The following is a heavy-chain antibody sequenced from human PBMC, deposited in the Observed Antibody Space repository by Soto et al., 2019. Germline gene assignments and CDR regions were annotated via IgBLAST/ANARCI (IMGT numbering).Heavy chain of an antibody. Sequence: GASVKVSCKASGYTFTGYYMHWVRQAPGQGLEWMGWINPNSGGTNYAQKFQGWVTMTRDTSISTAYMELSRLRSDDTAVYYCARSPFDDILTGYHWYFDYWGQGTLVTVSS. V-gene: IGHV1-2*04. CDR2: INPNSGGT. CDR3: ARSPFDDILTGYHWYFDY. D-gene: IGHD3-9*01. CDR1: GYTFTGYY. J-gene: IGHJ4*02.